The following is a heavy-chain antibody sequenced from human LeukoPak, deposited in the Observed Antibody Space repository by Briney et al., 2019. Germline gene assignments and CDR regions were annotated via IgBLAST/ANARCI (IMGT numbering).Heavy chain of an antibody. D-gene: IGHD1-14*01. CDR2: IYTSGST. Sequence: PSETLSLTCTISGGSISSYYWSWIRQPPGKGLEWIGYIYTSGSTNYNPSLKSRVTISVDTSKNQFSPKLSSVTAADTAVYYCATAGDMAFDIWGQGTMVTVSS. V-gene: IGHV4-4*09. CDR3: ATAGDMAFDI. J-gene: IGHJ3*02. CDR1: GGSISSYY.